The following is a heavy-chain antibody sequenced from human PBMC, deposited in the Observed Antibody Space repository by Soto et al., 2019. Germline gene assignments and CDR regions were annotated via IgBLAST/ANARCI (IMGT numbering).Heavy chain of an antibody. D-gene: IGHD3-3*01. Sequence: GASVKVSCKASGYTFTSYDINWVRQATGQGLEWMGWMNPNSGNTGYAQKFQGRVTMTRNTSISTAYMELSSLRSEDTAVYYLARPHYDFWSGHFPHCTYYYYYMDLWGKGTTVTVSS. J-gene: IGHJ6*03. CDR1: GYTFTSYD. CDR3: ARPHYDFWSGHFPHCTYYYYYMDL. CDR2: MNPNSGNT. V-gene: IGHV1-8*01.